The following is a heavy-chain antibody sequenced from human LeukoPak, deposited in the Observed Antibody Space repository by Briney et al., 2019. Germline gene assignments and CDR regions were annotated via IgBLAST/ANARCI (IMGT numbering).Heavy chain of an antibody. CDR2: IYYSGST. CDR3: ARVQESQIDYYFDY. J-gene: IGHJ4*02. CDR1: CGSISSYY. Sequence: PSETLSLTCTVACGSISSYYWSWVRQPPRKGLEWIGYIYYSGSTNYNPSLKSRVTISVDTSKNQFSLKLSSVTAADTAVYYCARVQESQIDYYFDYWGQGTLVTVSS. V-gene: IGHV4-59*01. D-gene: IGHD3-9*01.